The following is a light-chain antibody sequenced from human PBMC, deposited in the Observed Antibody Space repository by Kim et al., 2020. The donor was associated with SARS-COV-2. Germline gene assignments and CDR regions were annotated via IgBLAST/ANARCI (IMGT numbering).Light chain of an antibody. CDR2: QDS. CDR3: QAWDSSTVV. V-gene: IGLV3-1*01. Sequence: SSELTQPPSVSVSPGQTASITCSGDKLGEKYACWYQQKPGQSPVLVIYQDSKRPSGIPERFSGSNSGNTATLTISGTQAMDEADYYSQAWDSSTVVFGGG. J-gene: IGLJ2*01. CDR1: KLGEKY.